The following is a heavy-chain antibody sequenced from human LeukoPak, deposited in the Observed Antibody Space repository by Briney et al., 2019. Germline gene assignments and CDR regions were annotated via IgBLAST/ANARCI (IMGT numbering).Heavy chain of an antibody. D-gene: IGHD3-16*01. CDR3: ARDWGIGIDHRKYFDS. J-gene: IGHJ4*02. Sequence: ASVKVSCKASGYSFITHYLHWVRPAPGQGLEWMGWINPNSGGSNYAQKFEGRVTMTSDTSFSTAYMQLSSLRSDDTAVYFCARDWGIGIDHRKYFDSWGQGTLVTVSS. CDR1: GYSFITHY. CDR2: INPNSGGS. V-gene: IGHV1-2*02.